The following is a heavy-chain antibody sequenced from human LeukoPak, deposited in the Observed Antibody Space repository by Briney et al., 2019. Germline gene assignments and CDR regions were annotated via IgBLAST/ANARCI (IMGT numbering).Heavy chain of an antibody. J-gene: IGHJ4*02. CDR3: VRYTDSSYPD. CDR1: GFIFTRYA. CDR2: ISSDGGGT. Sequence: GGSLRLSCSPSGFIFTRYAMHWVRQAPGKGVEYVSAISSDGGGTYFTDSVKGRFTISRDNSKSTLYLQMSSLRPEDTAVYYCVRYTDSSYPDWGQGTLVTVSS. D-gene: IGHD1-14*01. V-gene: IGHV3-64D*06.